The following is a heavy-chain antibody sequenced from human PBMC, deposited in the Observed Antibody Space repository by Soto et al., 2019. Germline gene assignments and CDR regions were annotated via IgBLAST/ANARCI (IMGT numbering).Heavy chain of an antibody. D-gene: IGHD4-17*01. J-gene: IGHJ3*02. V-gene: IGHV3-53*04. Sequence: GGSLRVSCAASGFTVNSNRMSWVRQAPGKGLEWVSVVYSGGSAYYADSVKGRFTISRHNSKNTLYLQMNSLRAEDTAMYYCARDAVTTFAFDIWGQGTMVTVSS. CDR2: VYSGGSA. CDR1: GFTVNSNR. CDR3: ARDAVTTFAFDI.